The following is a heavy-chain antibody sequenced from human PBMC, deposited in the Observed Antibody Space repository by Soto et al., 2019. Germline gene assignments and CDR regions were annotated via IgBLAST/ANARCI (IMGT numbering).Heavy chain of an antibody. D-gene: IGHD3-9*01. CDR2: IYYSGST. Sequence: SETLSLTCTVSGGSISSGDYYWSWIRQPPGKGLEWIGYIYYSGSTYYNPSLKSRVTISVDTSKNQFSLKLSSVTAADTAVYYCPRAGDDILTGYDYWGQGTPVTVSS. CDR1: GGSISSGDYY. J-gene: IGHJ4*02. CDR3: PRAGDDILTGYDY. V-gene: IGHV4-30-4*01.